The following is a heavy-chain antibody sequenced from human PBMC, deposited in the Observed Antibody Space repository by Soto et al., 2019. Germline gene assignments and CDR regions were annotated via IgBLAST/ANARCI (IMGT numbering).Heavy chain of an antibody. CDR3: ARDKKLWFGTPYYYYGMDV. CDR2: IYYSGST. J-gene: IGHJ6*02. Sequence: SETLSLTCTVSGGSISSGDYYWSWIRQPPGKGLEWIGYIYYSGSTYYNPSLKSRVTISVDTSKNQFSLKLSSVTAADTAVYYCARDKKLWFGTPYYYYGMDVWGQGTTVTVSS. V-gene: IGHV4-30-4*01. D-gene: IGHD3-10*01. CDR1: GGSISSGDYY.